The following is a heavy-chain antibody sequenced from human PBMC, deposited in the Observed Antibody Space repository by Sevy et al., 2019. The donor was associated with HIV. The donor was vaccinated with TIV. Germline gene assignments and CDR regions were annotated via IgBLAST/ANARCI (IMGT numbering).Heavy chain of an antibody. CDR1: GFTFSSYS. J-gene: IGHJ4*02. CDR2: ISSSSYI. D-gene: IGHD6-19*01. Sequence: GGSLRLSCAASGFTFSSYSMNWVRQAPGKGLEWVSSISSSSYIYYADSVKGRFTISRDNAKNSLYLQMNSLRAEDTAVYYCAREVGSVAGPYFDYWGQGTLVTVSS. V-gene: IGHV3-21*01. CDR3: AREVGSVAGPYFDY.